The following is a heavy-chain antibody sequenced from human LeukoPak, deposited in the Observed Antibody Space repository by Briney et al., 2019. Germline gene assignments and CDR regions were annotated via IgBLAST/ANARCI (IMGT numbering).Heavy chain of an antibody. CDR3: ARQYSSGWPHYYYYGMDV. Sequence: GGSLRLSCAASGFTFSSYAMHWVRQAPGRGLEWVAVISFDGSNKYYADSVKGRFTISRDNSKNTLYLQMNSLRAEDTAVYYCARQYSSGWPHYYYYGMDVWGQGTTVTVSS. V-gene: IGHV3-30-3*01. J-gene: IGHJ6*02. D-gene: IGHD6-19*01. CDR1: GFTFSSYA. CDR2: ISFDGSNK.